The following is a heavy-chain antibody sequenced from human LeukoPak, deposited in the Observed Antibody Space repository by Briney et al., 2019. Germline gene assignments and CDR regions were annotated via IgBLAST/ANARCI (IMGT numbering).Heavy chain of an antibody. D-gene: IGHD3-10*01. CDR2: ISYTATA. CDR1: GGAISGFY. CDR3: ASTKSSYYGSGSFGS. Sequence: SETLSLTCDVSGGAISGFYWSWIRQPPGKGLQWVGYISYTATANYNPSLKGRVTILVDTYKSRFSLTLTSVTAADTAVYYCASTKSSYYGSGSFGSWGQGTLVTVSS. V-gene: IGHV4-59*01. J-gene: IGHJ5*02.